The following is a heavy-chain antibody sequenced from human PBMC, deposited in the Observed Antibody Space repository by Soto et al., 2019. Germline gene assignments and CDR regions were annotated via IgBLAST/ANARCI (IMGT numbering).Heavy chain of an antibody. V-gene: IGHV3-23*01. D-gene: IGHD3-10*01. CDR2: ISGTGGST. J-gene: IGHJ4*02. CDR1: VFTFSSYS. Sequence: WVSXRLSCSSSVFTFSSYSIILVRHAPGKGLEWVSAISGTGGSTFYADSVKGRFTISRDNSNNTLYLQMNSLRADDTAVYYCATRCFGELYHIDYWGQGALVTVSS. CDR3: ATRCFGELYHIDY.